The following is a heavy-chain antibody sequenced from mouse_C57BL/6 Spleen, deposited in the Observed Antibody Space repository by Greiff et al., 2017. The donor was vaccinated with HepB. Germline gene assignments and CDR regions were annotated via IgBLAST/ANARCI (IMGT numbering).Heavy chain of an antibody. CDR2: ISYDGSN. CDR3: ARGELTGTFDY. V-gene: IGHV3-6*01. CDR1: GYSITSGYY. Sequence: DVQLQESGPGLVKPSQSLSLTCSVTGYSITSGYYWNWIRQFPGNKLEWMGYISYDGSNNYNPSLKNRISITRDTSKNQFFLKLNSVTTEYTATYYCARGELTGTFDYWGQGTTLTVSS. J-gene: IGHJ2*01. D-gene: IGHD4-1*01.